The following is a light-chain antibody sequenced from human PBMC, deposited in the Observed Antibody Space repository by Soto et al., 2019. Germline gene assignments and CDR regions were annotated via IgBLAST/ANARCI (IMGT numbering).Light chain of an antibody. J-gene: IGKJ1*01. Sequence: EVVLTQSPGTLSLSPRERATLSCRASQSVSNNYLAWYQHKPGQAPRLHIYGASNRAPGIPDRFSGTGSGPDFTLTISRVEAEDFAVYYCQQYAASPRTFGQGTLVEVK. CDR1: QSVSNNY. CDR2: GAS. CDR3: QQYAASPRT. V-gene: IGKV3-20*01.